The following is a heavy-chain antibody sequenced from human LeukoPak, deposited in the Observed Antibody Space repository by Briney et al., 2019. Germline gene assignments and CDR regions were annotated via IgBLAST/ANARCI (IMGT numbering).Heavy chain of an antibody. V-gene: IGHV4-34*01. D-gene: IGHD6-13*01. J-gene: IGHJ5*02. CDR3: ARNQKRKQRPSSSSNWFDP. Sequence: PSETLSLTCAVYGGSFSGYYWSWIRRPPGKGLEWIGEINHSGSTNYNPSLKSRVTISVDTSKNQFSLKLSSGTAADTAVYYCARNQKRKQRPSSSSNWFDPWGQGTLVTVSS. CDR1: GGSFSGYY. CDR2: INHSGST.